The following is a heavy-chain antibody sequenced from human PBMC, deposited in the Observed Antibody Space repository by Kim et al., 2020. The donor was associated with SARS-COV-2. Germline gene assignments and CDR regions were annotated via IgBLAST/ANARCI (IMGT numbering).Heavy chain of an antibody. CDR2: FDPEDGET. CDR1: GYTLTELS. Sequence: ASVKVSCKVSGYTLTELSMHWVRQAPGKGLEWMGGFDPEDGETIYAQKFQGRVTMTEDTSTDTAYMELSSLRSEDTAVYYCATDRYRITMVQGVIGAFDIWGQGTMVTVSS. CDR3: ATDRYRITMVQGVIGAFDI. D-gene: IGHD3-10*01. J-gene: IGHJ3*02. V-gene: IGHV1-24*01.